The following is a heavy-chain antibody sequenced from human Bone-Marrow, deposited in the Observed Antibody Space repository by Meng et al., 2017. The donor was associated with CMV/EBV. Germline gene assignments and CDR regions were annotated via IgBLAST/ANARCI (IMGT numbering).Heavy chain of an antibody. CDR2: INPDSGST. J-gene: IGHJ6*02. CDR3: ARWVYDYNRVPGMDV. Sequence: ASVKVSCKASGYVFTGYYMHWVRQAPGQGLEWMGWINPDSGSTNNAQKFQGRVTMTRDTSISTAYMELSRLRSDDTAVYYGARWVYDYNRVPGMDVWGQGTTVTVSS. CDR1: GYVFTGYY. D-gene: IGHD4-11*01. V-gene: IGHV1-2*02.